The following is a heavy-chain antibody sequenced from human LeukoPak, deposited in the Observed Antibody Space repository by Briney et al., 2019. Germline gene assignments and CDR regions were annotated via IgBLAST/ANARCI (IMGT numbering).Heavy chain of an antibody. CDR2: INGDGSST. CDR3: ARGGLNALEAFDI. J-gene: IGHJ3*02. D-gene: IGHD1-1*01. CDR1: GFSYSSYW. V-gene: IGHV3-74*01. Sequence: GGSLRLSCAASGFSYSSYWMHGLRHAPGKGLVGVSRINGDGSSTRYADSVKGRFTTSRDNAKNTLYLQMNSLRAEDTAVYYCARGGLNALEAFDIWGQGTLVTVCS.